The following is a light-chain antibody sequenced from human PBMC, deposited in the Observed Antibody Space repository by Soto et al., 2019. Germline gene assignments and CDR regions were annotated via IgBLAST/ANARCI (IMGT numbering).Light chain of an antibody. CDR1: QSIIIY. CDR2: GAS. Sequence: EIVMTQPPATLSVSPGERPTLPCRASQSIIIYLAWYQQKPGQAPRLLIYGASTRATGIPARFSGSGSGTEFTLTISSLQSEDFAVYYCQQYNNWPPGLTFGGGTKV. CDR3: QQYNNWPPGLT. V-gene: IGKV3-15*01. J-gene: IGKJ4*01.